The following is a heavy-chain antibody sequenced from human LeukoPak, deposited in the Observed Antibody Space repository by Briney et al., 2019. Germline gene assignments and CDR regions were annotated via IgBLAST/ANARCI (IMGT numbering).Heavy chain of an antibody. D-gene: IGHD6-13*01. V-gene: IGHV3-33*01. CDR2: IWYDGSNK. J-gene: IGHJ6*02. CDR3: ARDWNPYSSSWAYYYYYGMDV. CDR1: GFTFSSYG. Sequence: GGSLRLSCAASGFTFSSYGMHWVRQAPGKGLEWLAVIWYDGSNKYYADSVKGRFTISRDNSKNTLYLQMNSLRAEDTAVYYCARDWNPYSSSWAYYYYYGMDVWGQGTTVTVSS.